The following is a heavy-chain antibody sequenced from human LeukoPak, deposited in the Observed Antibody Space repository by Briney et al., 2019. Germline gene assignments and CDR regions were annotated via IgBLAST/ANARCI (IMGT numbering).Heavy chain of an antibody. CDR1: GGSISSYY. Sequence: SETLSLTCTVSGGSISSYYWSWIRQPPGKGLEWIGYIYYSGSTNYNPSLKSRVTISVDTSKNQFSLKLSSVTAADTAVYYCAREVVLAPYYFDYWGQGTLVTVSS. CDR2: IYYSGST. D-gene: IGHD2-15*01. V-gene: IGHV4-59*12. CDR3: AREVVLAPYYFDY. J-gene: IGHJ4*02.